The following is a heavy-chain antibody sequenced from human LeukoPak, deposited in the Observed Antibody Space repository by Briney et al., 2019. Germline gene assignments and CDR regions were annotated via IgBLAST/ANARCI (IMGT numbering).Heavy chain of an antibody. CDR2: ISTSSSYI. CDR1: GFTFSGYS. CDR3: ARGQPVADDY. V-gene: IGHV3-21*01. Sequence: GGSLRLSCTASGFTFSGYSMNWVRQAPGKGLEWVSSISTSSSYIYYADSVKGRFTISRDNARKSLYLQMNSLRAEDTAVYYCARGQPVADDYWGQGTLVTVSS. D-gene: IGHD6-19*01. J-gene: IGHJ4*02.